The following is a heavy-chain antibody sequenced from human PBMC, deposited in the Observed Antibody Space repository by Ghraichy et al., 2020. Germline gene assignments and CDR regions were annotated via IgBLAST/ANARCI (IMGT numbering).Heavy chain of an antibody. CDR3: ASHRVLLWFGGRYYYYGMDV. CDR1: GGSFSGYY. V-gene: IGHV4-34*01. J-gene: IGHJ6*02. CDR2: INHSGST. D-gene: IGHD3-10*01. Sequence: SQTLSLTCAVYGGSFSGYYWSWLRQPPGKGLEWIGEINHSGSTNYNPSLKSRVTISVDTSKNQFSLKLSSVTAADTAVYYCASHRVLLWFGGRYYYYGMDVWGQGTTVTVSS.